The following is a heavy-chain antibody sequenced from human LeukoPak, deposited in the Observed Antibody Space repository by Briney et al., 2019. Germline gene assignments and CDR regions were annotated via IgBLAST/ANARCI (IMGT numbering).Heavy chain of an antibody. CDR3: AREPWYSSGWYKDNWFDP. CDR1: GFTFSNYE. CDR2: INHSGST. V-gene: IGHV4-34*01. D-gene: IGHD6-19*01. Sequence: GSLRLSCAASGFTFSNYEMNWVRQPPGKGLKWIGEINHSGSTNYNPSLKSRVTISVDTSKNQFSLKLSSVTAADTAVYYCAREPWYSSGWYKDNWFDPWGQGTLVTVSS. J-gene: IGHJ5*02.